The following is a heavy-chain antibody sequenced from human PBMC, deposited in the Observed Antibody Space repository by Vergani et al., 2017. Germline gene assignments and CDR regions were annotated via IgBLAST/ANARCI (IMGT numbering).Heavy chain of an antibody. Sequence: EVQLVESGGGLVQPGRSLRLSCAASGFTFDDYAMHWVRQAPGKGLEWVSGISWNSGSIGYADSVKGRFTISRDNAKNSLYLQMNSLRAEDTALYYCAKSRGPFGSGYQEYFQHWGQGTLVTVSS. J-gene: IGHJ1*01. CDR1: GFTFDDYA. CDR2: ISWNSGSI. D-gene: IGHD3-3*01. V-gene: IGHV3-9*01. CDR3: AKSRGPFGSGYQEYFQH.